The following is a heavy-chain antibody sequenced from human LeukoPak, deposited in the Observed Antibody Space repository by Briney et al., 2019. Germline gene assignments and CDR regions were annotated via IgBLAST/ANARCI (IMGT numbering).Heavy chain of an antibody. CDR2: IPSDGSYA. D-gene: IGHD4-17*01. Sequence: GGSLRLSCAASGFNFNSHGMHWVRQAPGKGLEWVALIPSDGSYAYYADSVKGRFTISRDNSKNTLSLQMNSVRPDDTAVYYCAKDRYGDYGPFDNWGQGTMVTVSS. CDR3: AKDRYGDYGPFDN. J-gene: IGHJ3*02. V-gene: IGHV3-30*18. CDR1: GFNFNSHG.